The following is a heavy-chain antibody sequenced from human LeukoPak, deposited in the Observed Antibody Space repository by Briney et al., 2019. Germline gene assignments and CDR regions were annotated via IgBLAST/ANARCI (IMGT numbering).Heavy chain of an antibody. Sequence: PGVSLRLSCAASGFTFSSYAMSWVRQGPGKGLEWVSAISGSGGSTYYADSVKGRFTISRDNSKNTLYLQMNSLRAEDTAVYYCAKDNSIAIAPRRFDFWGQGTLVTVSS. CDR2: ISGSGGST. CDR1: GFTFSSYA. D-gene: IGHD6-6*01. V-gene: IGHV3-23*01. J-gene: IGHJ4*02. CDR3: AKDNSIAIAPRRFDF.